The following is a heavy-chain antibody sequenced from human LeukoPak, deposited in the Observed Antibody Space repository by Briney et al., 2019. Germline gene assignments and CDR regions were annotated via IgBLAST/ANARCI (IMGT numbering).Heavy chain of an antibody. V-gene: IGHV3-23*01. D-gene: IGHD3-10*01. J-gene: IGHJ4*02. Sequence: GGSLRLSCVASGFTFYYAMSWVRQAPGKGLEWVSDISGNGGSTYYADSVKGRFTISRDSSKNTLYLQMNSLRAGDTAVYYCAKHRRGGYDSDFDYWGQGTLVTVSS. CDR3: AKHRRGGYDSDFDY. CDR2: ISGNGGST. CDR1: GFTFYYA.